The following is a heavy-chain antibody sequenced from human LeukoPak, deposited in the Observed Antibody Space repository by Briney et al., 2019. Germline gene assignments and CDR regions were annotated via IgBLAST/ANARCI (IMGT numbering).Heavy chain of an antibody. CDR1: RFTFSSYA. V-gene: IGHV3-7*01. J-gene: IGHJ4*02. CDR3: ARDKIVGPTTLDY. Sequence: GGSLRLSCAASRFTFSSYAMSWVRQTPEKGLEWVANIKQDGYEKYYVDSVKGRFTISRDNAKNSLYLQMNSLRADDTAIYYCARDKIVGPTTLDYWGQGTLVTVSS. D-gene: IGHD1-26*01. CDR2: IKQDGYEK.